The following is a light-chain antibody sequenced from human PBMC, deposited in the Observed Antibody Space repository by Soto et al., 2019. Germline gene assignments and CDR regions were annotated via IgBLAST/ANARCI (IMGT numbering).Light chain of an antibody. J-gene: IGKJ4*01. CDR2: SAS. V-gene: IGKV1-9*01. CDR3: QQLSRYPLT. Sequence: DIQLTQSPSVLSASVGDTVTITCRASQALSNYLAWYQRKPGKAPDLPIYSASTLQSGVPSRFSGSGSETEFSLTIRALQPEDFATYYCQQLSRYPLTFGGGTKVDIK. CDR1: QALSNY.